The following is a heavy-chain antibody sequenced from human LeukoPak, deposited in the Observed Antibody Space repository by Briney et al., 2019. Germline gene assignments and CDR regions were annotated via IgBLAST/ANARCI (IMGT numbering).Heavy chain of an antibody. Sequence: SETLSLTCAVSGXSITSSNWWTWVRPPPGKGLECIGEIYHTGSTNYNPSLKDRVTISVDNSKNQFSLNLSSVTAADTAVYYCARGRIAVAGSRSIYFDYWGQGTLVTVSS. CDR1: GXSITSSNW. V-gene: IGHV4-4*02. J-gene: IGHJ4*02. CDR2: IYHTGST. D-gene: IGHD6-19*01. CDR3: ARGRIAVAGSRSIYFDY.